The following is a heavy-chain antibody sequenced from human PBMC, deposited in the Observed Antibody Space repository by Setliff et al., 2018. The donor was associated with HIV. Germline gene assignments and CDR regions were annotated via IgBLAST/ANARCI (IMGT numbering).Heavy chain of an antibody. CDR1: GGSISSGSYY. V-gene: IGHV4-61*02. Sequence: SETLSLTCTVSGGSISSGSYYWSWIRQPAGKGLEWIGRIWTSGSTNYNPSLKSRVTISVDTSKNQFSLKLNSVTAADTAVYYCARHGDYNFWSGYYFDFWGQGTLVTVSS. CDR2: IWTSGST. D-gene: IGHD3-3*01. J-gene: IGHJ4*02. CDR3: ARHGDYNFWSGYYFDF.